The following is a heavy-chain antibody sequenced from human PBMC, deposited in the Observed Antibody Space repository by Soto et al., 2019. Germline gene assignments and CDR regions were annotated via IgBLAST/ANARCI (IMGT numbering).Heavy chain of an antibody. CDR3: ARDLRDSCRGTSCIYFDY. CDR1: GYTFASYG. J-gene: IGHJ4*02. V-gene: IGHV1-18*01. Sequence: ASVKVSCKASGYTFASYGFSWVRQAPGQGLEWVAWISANSGDTNSAQKFQDRVTLTTDTSTSTAYMDLRSLRSDDTAVYYCARDLRDSCRGTSCIYFDYWGQGTLVTVSS. CDR2: ISANSGDT. D-gene: IGHD2-2*01.